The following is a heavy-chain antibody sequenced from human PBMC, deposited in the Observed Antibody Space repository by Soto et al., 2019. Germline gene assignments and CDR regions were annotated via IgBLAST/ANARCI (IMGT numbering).Heavy chain of an antibody. CDR1: GGSFSGYY. Sequence: SETLSLTCAVYGGSFSGYYWSWIRQPPGKGLEWIGEINHSGSTNYNPSLKSRVTISVDTSKNQFSLKLSSVTAADTAVYYCASGYSYAPFDYWGQGTLVTVSS. CDR3: ASGYSYAPFDY. V-gene: IGHV4-34*01. CDR2: INHSGST. D-gene: IGHD5-18*01. J-gene: IGHJ4*02.